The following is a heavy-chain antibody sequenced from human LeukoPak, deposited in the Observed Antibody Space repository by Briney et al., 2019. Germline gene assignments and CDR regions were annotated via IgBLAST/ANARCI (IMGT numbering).Heavy chain of an antibody. CDR1: GFTSSSYA. CDR2: ISGSGYNT. D-gene: IGHD2-2*01. CDR3: AKDYIGYDQDFDY. V-gene: IGHV3-23*01. J-gene: IGHJ4*02. Sequence: GGSLRLSCAASGFTSSSYAMSWVRQAPGKGLEWVSSISGSGYNTYYANSVKGRFSISRDNSKNTLDLQMNSLRAEDTAVYYCAKDYIGYDQDFDYWGQGTLVTVSS.